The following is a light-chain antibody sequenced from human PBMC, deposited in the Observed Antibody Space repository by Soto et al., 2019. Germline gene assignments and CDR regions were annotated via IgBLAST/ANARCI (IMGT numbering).Light chain of an antibody. CDR3: SSYTRSSASYV. V-gene: IGLV2-14*01. J-gene: IGLJ1*01. CDR1: ISDVGGYNY. CDR2: DVS. Sequence: QSALTQPASVSGSPGLSITISCTGTISDVGGYNYVSWYQQHPGKAPKLMIYDVSNRPSGVSNRFSGSKSGNTASLTISGLQDEDESDYYCSSYTRSSASYVFGTGTKLTVL.